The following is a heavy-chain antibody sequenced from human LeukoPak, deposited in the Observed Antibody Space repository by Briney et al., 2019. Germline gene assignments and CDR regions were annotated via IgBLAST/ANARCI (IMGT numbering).Heavy chain of an antibody. Sequence: SETLSLTCTVSGGSLSSSSYYWGWIRQPPGKGLEWIGSIYYSGSTYYNPSLKSRVTISVDTSKNQFSLKLSSVTAADTAVYYCARSQSGDFTYYYYMDVWGKGTTVTVSS. J-gene: IGHJ6*03. CDR1: GGSLSSSSYY. D-gene: IGHD7-27*01. CDR3: ARSQSGDFTYYYYMDV. V-gene: IGHV4-39*01. CDR2: IYYSGST.